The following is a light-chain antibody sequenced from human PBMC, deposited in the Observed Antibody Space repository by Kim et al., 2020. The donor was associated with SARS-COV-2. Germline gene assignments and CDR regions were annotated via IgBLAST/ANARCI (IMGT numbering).Light chain of an antibody. J-gene: IGKJ1*01. CDR3: QKYNAAPWT. V-gene: IGKV1-27*01. CDR2: AAS. CDR1: QDISNY. Sequence: ASVRDRVAIACRASQDISNYVFWYQQKPGKVPKVLIYAASALHSGVPSRFSGGGFGTDFTLTISSLQPEDVATYYCQKYNAAPWTFGQGTKVEIK.